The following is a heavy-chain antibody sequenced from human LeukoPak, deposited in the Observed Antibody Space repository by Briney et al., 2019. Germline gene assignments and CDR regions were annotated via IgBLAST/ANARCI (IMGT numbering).Heavy chain of an antibody. Sequence: SETLSLTCTVSGVSISSGSYYWSWIRQPAGEGLEWIGRIYTSGSTNYNPSLKSRVTISVDTSKNQFSLKLSSVTAADTAVYYCARNSPNSGYSLRYWGQGTLVTVSS. D-gene: IGHD3-22*01. J-gene: IGHJ4*02. CDR2: IYTSGST. V-gene: IGHV4-61*02. CDR1: GVSISSGSYY. CDR3: ARNSPNSGYSLRY.